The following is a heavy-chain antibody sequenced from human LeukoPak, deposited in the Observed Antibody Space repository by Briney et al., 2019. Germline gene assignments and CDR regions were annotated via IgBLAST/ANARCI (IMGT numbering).Heavy chain of an antibody. CDR2: IYPGDSDT. D-gene: IGHD2-21*02. V-gene: IGHV5-51*01. CDR3: ASGAYCGGDCYSGAFDI. J-gene: IGHJ3*02. CDR1: GYSFTNYW. Sequence: GESLKISCKGSGYSFTNYWIGWVRQMPGKGLEWTGIIYPGDSDTRYSPSFQGQVTISADKSISTAYLQWRSLKASDTAMYYCASGAYCGGDCYSGAFDIWGQGTMVTVSS.